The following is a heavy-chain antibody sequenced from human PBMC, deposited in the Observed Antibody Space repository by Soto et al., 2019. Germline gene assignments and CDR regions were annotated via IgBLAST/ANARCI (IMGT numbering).Heavy chain of an antibody. CDR1: GGTFSSYA. Sequence: QVQLVQSGAEVTKPGSSVKVSCKASGGTFSSYAISWVRQAPGQGLEWMGGIIPIFGTANYAQKFQGRVTITADKSTSTAYMELISLSSEDTAVYYCARVVHDYGDRYGMDVWGQGTTVTVSS. D-gene: IGHD4-17*01. V-gene: IGHV1-69*06. CDR3: ARVVHDYGDRYGMDV. CDR2: IIPIFGTA. J-gene: IGHJ6*02.